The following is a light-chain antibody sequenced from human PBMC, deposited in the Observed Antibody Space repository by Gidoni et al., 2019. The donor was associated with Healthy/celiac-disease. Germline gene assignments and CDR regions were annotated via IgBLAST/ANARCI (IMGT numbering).Light chain of an antibody. Sequence: DIQMTQSHSTLSASVGDRVTITCRASQSISSWLAWYQQKPGKAPKLLIYKASSLESGVPSRFSGSVSGTEFSLTISSLQPDDFATYSCQQYNSYSPWTFGQGTKVEIK. CDR1: QSISSW. CDR2: KAS. CDR3: QQYNSYSPWT. J-gene: IGKJ1*01. V-gene: IGKV1-5*03.